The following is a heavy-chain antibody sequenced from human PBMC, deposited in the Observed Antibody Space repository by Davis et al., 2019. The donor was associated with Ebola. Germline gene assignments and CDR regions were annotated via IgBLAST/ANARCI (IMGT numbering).Heavy chain of an antibody. CDR1: GGTFSSYA. CDR2: IIPILGIA. J-gene: IGHJ4*02. Sequence: SVKVSCRASGGTFSSYAISWVRQAPGQGLEWMGRIIPILGIANYAQKFQGRVTITADKSTSTAYMELSSLRSEDTAVYYCARAGNMGYSYGTGGYWGQGTLVTVSS. D-gene: IGHD5-18*01. CDR3: ARAGNMGYSYGTGGY. V-gene: IGHV1-69*04.